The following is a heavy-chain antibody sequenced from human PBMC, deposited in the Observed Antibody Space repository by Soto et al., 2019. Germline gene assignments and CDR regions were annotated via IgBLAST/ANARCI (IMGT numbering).Heavy chain of an antibody. D-gene: IGHD2-15*01. CDR3: ARRLVGHDF. CDR1: GDAISNYY. J-gene: IGHJ4*02. Sequence: PSETLSVTCTVSGDAISNYYWGWVRHLPGREVEWIGYIFYSGNTNYNPCLKNRVTISIDMSKKQFSLNLSSVPAADRAVYYCARRLVGHDFWGQRTMVTVS. V-gene: IGHV4-59*01. CDR2: IFYSGNT.